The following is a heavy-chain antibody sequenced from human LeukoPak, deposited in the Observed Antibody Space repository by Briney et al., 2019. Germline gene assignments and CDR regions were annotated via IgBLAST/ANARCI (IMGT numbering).Heavy chain of an antibody. V-gene: IGHV3-21*01. CDR1: GFTFSRHS. CDR3: ARGVRELDY. CDR2: ISSSSSYI. J-gene: IGHJ4*02. D-gene: IGHD3-10*01. Sequence: PGGSLRLSCAASGFTFSRHSINWVRQAPGKGLEWVSSISSSSSYIYYADSVKGRFTISRDNAKNSLYLQMNSPRAEDTAVYYCARGVRELDYWGQGTLVTVSS.